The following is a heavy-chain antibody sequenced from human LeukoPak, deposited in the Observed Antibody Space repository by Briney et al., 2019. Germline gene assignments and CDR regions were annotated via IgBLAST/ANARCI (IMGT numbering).Heavy chain of an antibody. Sequence: SGPALVKPTQTLTLTCTFSGFSLSTSGMCVSWIRQPPGKALEWLARIDWDDDKYYSTSLKTRLTISKDTSKNQVVLTMTNTDPVDTATYYCARLYCSSTGYYYYYGMDVWGQGTTVTVSS. CDR2: IDWDDDK. J-gene: IGHJ6*02. D-gene: IGHD2-2*01. CDR1: GFSLSTSGMC. V-gene: IGHV2-70*11. CDR3: ARLYCSSTGYYYYYGMDV.